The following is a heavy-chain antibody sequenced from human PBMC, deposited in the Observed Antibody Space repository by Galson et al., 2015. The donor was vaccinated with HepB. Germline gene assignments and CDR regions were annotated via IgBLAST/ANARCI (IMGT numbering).Heavy chain of an antibody. D-gene: IGHD6-13*01. J-gene: IGHJ5*02. Sequence: SVKVSCKVSGYTFSTYDINWVRQATGQGLEWMGWMNPSGGNTGYAREFEGRVTMTRNTSINTAYMELSSLTSEDTAVYYCARVVSSSWYTNWFDPWGQGTLVTVSS. CDR3: ARVVSSSWYTNWFDP. CDR2: MNPSGGNT. CDR1: GYTFSTYD. V-gene: IGHV1-8*01.